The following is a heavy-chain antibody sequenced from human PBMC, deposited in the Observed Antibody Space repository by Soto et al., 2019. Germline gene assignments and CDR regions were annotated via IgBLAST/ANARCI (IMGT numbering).Heavy chain of an antibody. Sequence: GSGPTLVNPTQTLTLTCTFSGFSLSTSGVGVGWIRQPPGKALEWLALIYWDDDKRYSPSLKSRLTITKDTSKNQVVLTMTNMDPVDTATYYCAHRRSDCSGGSCYSGYFQHWGQGTLVTVSS. CDR1: GFSLSTSGVG. D-gene: IGHD2-15*01. CDR3: AHRRSDCSGGSCYSGYFQH. V-gene: IGHV2-5*02. J-gene: IGHJ1*01. CDR2: IYWDDDK.